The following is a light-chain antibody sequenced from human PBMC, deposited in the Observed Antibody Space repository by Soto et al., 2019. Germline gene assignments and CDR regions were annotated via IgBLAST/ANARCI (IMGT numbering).Light chain of an antibody. Sequence: QSVLTQPASVSGSPGQSITISCTGTSSDVGAYNYVSWFQQHPGKAPTLIISEVSNRPSGVSNRFSGSKSGNAASLTISGLQAEDEADYYCSSYTSDNSYIFGTGTKVTVL. CDR1: SSDVGAYNY. CDR2: EVS. CDR3: SSYTSDNSYI. V-gene: IGLV2-14*01. J-gene: IGLJ1*01.